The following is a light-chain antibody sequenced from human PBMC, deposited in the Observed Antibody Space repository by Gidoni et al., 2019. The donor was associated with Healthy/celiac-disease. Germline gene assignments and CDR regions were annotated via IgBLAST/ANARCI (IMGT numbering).Light chain of an antibody. Sequence: SYLLTLPPPVSVAPGQTARIPCRGNNIGSKSVHWYQQKPDQAPVLVVYDTSDRPSGIPERFSGSNSGNTATLTISRVEAGDEADYYCQVWDSSSLFGGGTKLTVL. CDR2: DTS. CDR1: NIGSKS. CDR3: QVWDSSSL. V-gene: IGLV3-21*02. J-gene: IGLJ2*01.